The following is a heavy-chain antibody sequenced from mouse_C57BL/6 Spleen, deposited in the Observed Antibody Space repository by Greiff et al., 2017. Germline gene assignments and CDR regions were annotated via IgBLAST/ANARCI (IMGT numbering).Heavy chain of an antibody. CDR2: ISYSGSN. J-gene: IGHJ4*01. Sequence: EVKLVESGPGMVKPSQSLSLTCTVTGYSITSGYDWHWIRHFPGNKLEWMGYISYSGSNNYNPSLKSRISITHDTSKNHFFLKLNSVTTEDTATYYCARELGRGGYYAMDYWGQGTSVTVSS. CDR3: ARELGRGGYYAMDY. CDR1: GYSITSGYD. V-gene: IGHV3-1*01. D-gene: IGHD4-1*01.